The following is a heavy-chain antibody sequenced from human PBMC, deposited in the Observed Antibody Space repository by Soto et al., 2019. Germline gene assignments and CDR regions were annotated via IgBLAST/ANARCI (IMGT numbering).Heavy chain of an antibody. Sequence: SETLSLTCAVYGGSFSGYYWSWIRQPPGKGLEWIGEINHSGSTNYNPSLKSRVTIPVDTSKNQFSLKLSSVTAADSAVYFCARTVMPVGNLAAFDHWGQGVLVTVSS. J-gene: IGHJ4*02. CDR2: INHSGST. V-gene: IGHV4-34*01. CDR1: GGSFSGYY. D-gene: IGHD7-27*01. CDR3: ARTVMPVGNLAAFDH.